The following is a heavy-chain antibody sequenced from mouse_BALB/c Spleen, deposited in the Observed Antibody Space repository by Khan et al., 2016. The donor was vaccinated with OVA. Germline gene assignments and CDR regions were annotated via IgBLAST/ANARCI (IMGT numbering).Heavy chain of an antibody. CDR3: ARRGYGSYWFAY. CDR2: IDPENGNT. CDR1: GFNIKDYY. D-gene: IGHD2-1*01. Sequence: EVQLQQSGAVLVRPGALVKLSCKASGFNIKDYYMLWVKQRPEQGLEWIGWIDPENGNTIYDPKFQAKASITADTSSNTAYLQLSNLTSEGTAVYYCARRGYGSYWFAYWGQGTLVTVSA. J-gene: IGHJ3*01. V-gene: IGHV14-1*02.